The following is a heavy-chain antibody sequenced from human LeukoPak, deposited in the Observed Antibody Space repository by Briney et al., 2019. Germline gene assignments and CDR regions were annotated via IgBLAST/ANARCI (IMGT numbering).Heavy chain of an antibody. CDR3: ARHRRGTLRSHYYYYMDV. D-gene: IGHD1-7*01. CDR2: ISAYNGNT. CDR1: GYTFTSYG. J-gene: IGHJ6*03. V-gene: IGHV1-18*01. Sequence: ASVKVSCKASGYTFTSYGISWVRQAPGQGLEWMGWISAYNGNTNYAQKLQGRVTMTTDTSTSTAYMELRSLRSDDTAVYYCARHRRGTLRSHYYYYMDVWGKGTTVTVSS.